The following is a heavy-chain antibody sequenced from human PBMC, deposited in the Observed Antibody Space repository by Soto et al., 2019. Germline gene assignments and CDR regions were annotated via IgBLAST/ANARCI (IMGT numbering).Heavy chain of an antibody. CDR1: GYTFTSYY. D-gene: IGHD3-22*01. V-gene: IGHV1-46*01. Sequence: ASVKVSCKASGYTFTSYYMHWVRQAPGQGLEWMGIINPSGGSTSYAQKFQGRVTMTRDTSTSTVYMELSSLRSEDTAVYYCARGYYYDSSGYYSDFDYWGQGTLVTVSS. CDR2: INPSGGST. J-gene: IGHJ4*02. CDR3: ARGYYYDSSGYYSDFDY.